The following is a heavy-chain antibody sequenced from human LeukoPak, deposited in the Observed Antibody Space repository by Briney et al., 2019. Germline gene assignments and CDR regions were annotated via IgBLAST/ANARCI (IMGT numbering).Heavy chain of an antibody. V-gene: IGHV3-11*01. CDR2: ISSSGGTI. CDR1: GFSLSDYY. J-gene: IGHJ6*02. D-gene: IGHD4-17*01. Sequence: GGSLRLSCAASGFSLSDYYMSWIRQAPGKGLEWLSYISSSGGTIYYADSVKGRFTISRDNAKNSLYLQMNSLRAEDTAVYYCASGVTTPSYYYGMDVWGQGTTVTASS. CDR3: ASGVTTPSYYYGMDV.